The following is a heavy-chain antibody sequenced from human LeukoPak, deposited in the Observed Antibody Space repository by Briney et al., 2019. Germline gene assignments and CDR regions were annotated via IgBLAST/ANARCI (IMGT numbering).Heavy chain of an antibody. D-gene: IGHD7-27*01. CDR2: INYSGST. CDR1: GGSISSSGYS. J-gene: IGHJ4*02. CDR3: ARRVTGDLRRFDY. V-gene: IGHV4-39*01. Sequence: SETLSLTCTVSGGSISSSGYSWGWIRQPPGKGLEWIGNINYSGSTYYNPSLKSRVTVFVDTSKNQFSLKVTSVTAADTAVYFCARRVTGDLRRFDYWGQGTLVTVSS.